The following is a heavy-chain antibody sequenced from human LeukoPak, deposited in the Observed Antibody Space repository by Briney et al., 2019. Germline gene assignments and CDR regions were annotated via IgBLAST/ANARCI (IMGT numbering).Heavy chain of an antibody. CDR1: GFTFSIYS. D-gene: IGHD4-11*01. J-gene: IGHJ4*02. Sequence: PGGSLRLSCAPSGFTFSIYSMHWVRQAPGEGMEWVAKIKEDGSEQYSVDSVKGRFTISRDNAKNSLYLQMISLRAEDTAVYYCARGGTTVTARDYFDYWGQGTLVTVSS. CDR3: ARGGTTVTARDYFDY. CDR2: IKEDGSEQ. V-gene: IGHV3-7*01.